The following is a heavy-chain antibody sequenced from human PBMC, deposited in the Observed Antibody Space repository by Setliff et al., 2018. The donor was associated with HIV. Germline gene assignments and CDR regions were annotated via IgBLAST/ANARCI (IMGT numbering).Heavy chain of an antibody. CDR1: GFTFDDYA. D-gene: IGHD2-21*02. J-gene: IGHJ4*02. CDR3: AKGHPDGDPYYFDY. Sequence: GGSLRLSCAASGFTFDDYAMHWVRQAPGKGLEWVSSISWNSANIDYADSVKGRFTISRDNAKNSLYLQMNSLRAEDMALYYCAKGHPDGDPYYFDYWGQGTLVTVSS. V-gene: IGHV3-9*03. CDR2: ISWNSANI.